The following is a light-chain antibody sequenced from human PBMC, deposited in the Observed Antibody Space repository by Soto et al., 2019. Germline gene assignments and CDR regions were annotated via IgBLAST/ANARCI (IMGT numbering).Light chain of an antibody. J-gene: IGLJ2*01. CDR3: SSYAGSFSPVV. CDR1: SSDVGGYKY. Sequence: QSALTQPRSVSGSPGQSVTISCTGISSDVGGYKYVSWYQQYPGKAPKLMIYDGSKRYSGVPHRFSGSKSGNTASLTISGLQTEDEADYYCSSYAGSFSPVVLGGGTKLTVL. CDR2: DGS. V-gene: IGLV2-11*01.